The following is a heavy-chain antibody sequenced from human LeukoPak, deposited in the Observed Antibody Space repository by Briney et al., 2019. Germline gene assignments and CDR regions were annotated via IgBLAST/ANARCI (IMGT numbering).Heavy chain of an antibody. CDR1: GGSISSGSYY. D-gene: IGHD6-13*01. J-gene: IGHJ6*03. CDR3: ARERPVTYSSSWRSPNYYYYYYMDV. CDR2: IYTSGST. Sequence: SQTLSLTCTVSGGSISSGSYYWSWIRQPAGKGLEWIGRIYTSGSTNYNPSLKSRVTISVDTSKNQFSLKLSSVTAADTAVYYCARERPVTYSSSWRSPNYYYYYYMDVWGKGTTVTVSS. V-gene: IGHV4-61*02.